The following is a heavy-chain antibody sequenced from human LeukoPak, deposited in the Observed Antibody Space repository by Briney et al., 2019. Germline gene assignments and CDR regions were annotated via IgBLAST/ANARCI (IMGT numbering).Heavy chain of an antibody. J-gene: IGHJ3*02. CDR2: IYYSGST. D-gene: IGHD3-10*01. V-gene: IGHV4-59*01. CDR1: GVSISSYY. CDR3: AREKQYYYGSGSYYNPGAFDI. Sequence: SETLSLTCTVSGVSISSYYWSWIRQPPGKGLEWIGYIYYSGSTNYNPSLKSRVTISVDTSKNQFSLKLSSVTAADTAVYYCAREKQYYYGSGSYYNPGAFDIWGQGTMVTVSS.